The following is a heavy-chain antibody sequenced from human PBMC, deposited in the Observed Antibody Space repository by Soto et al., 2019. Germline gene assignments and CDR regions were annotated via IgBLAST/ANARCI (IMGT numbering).Heavy chain of an antibody. CDR2: ISGSGGST. V-gene: IGHV3-23*01. J-gene: IGHJ4*02. CDR1: GFTFSNYA. CDR3: AKELKHYYDSSGYYYY. Sequence: GGSLRLSCAASGFTFSNYAMSWVRLAPGKGLEWVSAISGSGGSTYYADSVKGRFTISRDNSKNTLYLQMNSLRAEDTAVYYCAKELKHYYDSSGYYYYWGQGTLVTVSS. D-gene: IGHD3-22*01.